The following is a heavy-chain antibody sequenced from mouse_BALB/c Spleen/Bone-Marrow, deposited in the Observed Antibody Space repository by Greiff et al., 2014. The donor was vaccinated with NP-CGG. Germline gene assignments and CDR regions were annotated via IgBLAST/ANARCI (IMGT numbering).Heavy chain of an antibody. D-gene: IGHD2-1*01. Sequence: QVQLQQSGAELARPGASAKMSCKASGYTFTSYTMHWVKQRPGQGLEWIGYINPSSGYTNYNQKFKDKATLTADKSSSTAYMQLSSLTSEDSAVYYCAREVYGKPFAYWGQGTLVTVSA. J-gene: IGHJ3*01. CDR1: GYTFTSYT. CDR3: AREVYGKPFAY. V-gene: IGHV1-4*01. CDR2: INPSSGYT.